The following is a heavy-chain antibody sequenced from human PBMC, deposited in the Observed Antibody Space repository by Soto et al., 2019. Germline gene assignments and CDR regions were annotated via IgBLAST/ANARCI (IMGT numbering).Heavy chain of an antibody. CDR1: GYSFTSYW. CDR3: ARVPRHQNYNWNYGENQYFDY. J-gene: IGHJ4*02. V-gene: IGHV5-51*01. CDR2: IYPGDSDT. D-gene: IGHD1-7*01. Sequence: GESLKISCKGSGYSFTSYWIGWVRQMPGKGLEWMGIIYPGDSDTRYSPSFQGQVTISADKSISTAYLQWSSLKASDTAMYYCARVPRHQNYNWNYGENQYFDYWGQGTLVTVSS.